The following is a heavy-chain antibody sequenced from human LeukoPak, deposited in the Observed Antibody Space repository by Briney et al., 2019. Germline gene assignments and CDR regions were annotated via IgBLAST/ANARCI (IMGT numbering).Heavy chain of an antibody. D-gene: IGHD6-19*01. V-gene: IGHV3-53*01. J-gene: IGHJ4*02. Sequence: PGGSLRLSCAASGFTVSSNYMSWVRQAPGKGLEWVSVIYSGGSTYYSDSVTGRFTISRDNSKNTLYLQMNSLRAEDTAVYYCARSTPERSGWYDYWGQGTLVTVSS. CDR2: IYSGGST. CDR3: ARSTPERSGWYDY. CDR1: GFTVSSNY.